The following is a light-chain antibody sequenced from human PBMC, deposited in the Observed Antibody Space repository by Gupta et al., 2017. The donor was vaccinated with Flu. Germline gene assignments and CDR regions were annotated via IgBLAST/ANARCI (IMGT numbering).Light chain of an antibody. Sequence: MLTQSPGTLSLSPGESATLSCRASQRVSSNYLAWYQQKPGQAPRLLIYGASTRATGIPDRFRGSGSGTDFTLTISRLEPEDSSVYYCQQYGRTPPVTFGGGTKVEIK. J-gene: IGKJ4*02. V-gene: IGKV3-20*01. CDR1: QRVSSNY. CDR3: QQYGRTPPVT. CDR2: GAS.